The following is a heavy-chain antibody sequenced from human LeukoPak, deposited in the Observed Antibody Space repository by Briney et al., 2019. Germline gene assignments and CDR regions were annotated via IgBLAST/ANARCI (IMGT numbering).Heavy chain of an antibody. CDR1: GFIFSSYA. CDR3: TKSAVAGTHYYYYGMDV. D-gene: IGHD6-19*01. CDR2: VSYDGSHE. V-gene: IGHV3-30*18. Sequence: GGSLRLSCAASGFIFSSYAMSWVRQAPGKGLEWVAVVSYDGSHEYYADSVKGRFTISRDSSKNTLYLQMNSLRAEDTAMYYCTKSAVAGTHYYYYGMDVWGQGTTVTVSS. J-gene: IGHJ6*02.